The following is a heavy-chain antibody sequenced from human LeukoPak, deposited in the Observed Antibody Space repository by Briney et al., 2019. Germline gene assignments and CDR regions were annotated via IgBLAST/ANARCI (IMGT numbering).Heavy chain of an antibody. CDR3: ARDKRGEWLRSSYYFDY. D-gene: IGHD5-12*01. CDR1: GGTFSSYA. V-gene: IGHV1-69*04. J-gene: IGHJ4*02. CDR2: IIPIFGIA. Sequence: GASVKVSCKASGGTFSSYAISWVRQAPGQGLEWMGRIIPIFGIANYAQKFQGRVTITADKSTSTAYIELSSLRSEDTAVYYCARDKRGEWLRSSYYFDYWGQGTLVTVSS.